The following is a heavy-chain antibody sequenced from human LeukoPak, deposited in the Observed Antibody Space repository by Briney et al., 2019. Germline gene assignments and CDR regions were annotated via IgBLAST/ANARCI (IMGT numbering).Heavy chain of an antibody. CDR2: INHSGST. J-gene: IGHJ4*02. V-gene: IGHV4-34*01. CDR1: GGSFIGYY. D-gene: IGHD6-13*01. CDR3: VAAAAGFDY. Sequence: PSDTLSLTCALCGGSFIGYYWSGLPQPPGKGLEWIGEINHSGSTNYNPSLKSRVTISVDTSNNQFSLKLSSVTAADTAVYYCVAAAAGFDYWGQGTLVTVSS.